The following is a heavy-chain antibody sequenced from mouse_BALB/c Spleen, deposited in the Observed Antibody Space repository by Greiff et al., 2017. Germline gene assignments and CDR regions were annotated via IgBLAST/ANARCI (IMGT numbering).Heavy chain of an antibody. Sequence: EVKVVESGGGLVKPGGSLKLSCAASGFAFSSYDMSWVRQTPEKRLEWVAYISSGGSYTYYPDSVKGRFTISRDNAKNTLYLQMSSLKSEDTAMYYCARWGNYDAMDYWGQGTSVTVSS. CDR1: GFAFSSYD. J-gene: IGHJ4*01. D-gene: IGHD2-1*01. CDR3: ARWGNYDAMDY. V-gene: IGHV5-12-1*01. CDR2: ISSGGSYT.